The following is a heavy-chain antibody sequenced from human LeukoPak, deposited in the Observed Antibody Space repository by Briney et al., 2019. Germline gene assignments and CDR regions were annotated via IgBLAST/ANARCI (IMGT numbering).Heavy chain of an antibody. Sequence: SETLSLTFTVSGGSISSSSYYWGWIRQPPGKGLEWIGSIYYSGSTYYNPSLKSRVTISVDTSKNQFSLKLSSVTAADTAVYYSARLQQLIRDNWFDPWGQGTLVTVSS. CDR3: ARLQQLIRDNWFDP. D-gene: IGHD6-13*01. CDR2: IYYSGST. J-gene: IGHJ5*02. CDR1: GGSISSSSYY. V-gene: IGHV4-39*07.